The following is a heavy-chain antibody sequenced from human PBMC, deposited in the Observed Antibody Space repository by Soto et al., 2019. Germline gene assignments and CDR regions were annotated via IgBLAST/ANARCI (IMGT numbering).Heavy chain of an antibody. CDR3: AREAAAERNYYGLDV. CDR1: GYIFSRYG. V-gene: IGHV1-18*04. J-gene: IGHJ6*02. CDR2: ISGYNGNT. Sequence: QVQLVQSGPEVRKPGASVKVSCKASGYIFSRYGISWVRQAPGQGLEWMAWISGYNGNTKFGERVQGRVKVTTDTSTRTAYMELRSLRSDDTAVYYCAREAAAERNYYGLDVWGQGTTVIVSS. D-gene: IGHD6-13*01.